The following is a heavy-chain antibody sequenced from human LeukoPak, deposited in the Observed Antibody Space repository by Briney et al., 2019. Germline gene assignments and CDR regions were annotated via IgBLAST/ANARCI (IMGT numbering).Heavy chain of an antibody. D-gene: IGHD2-15*01. CDR2: IYYSGST. CDR3: ARHESPGYCSGGSCPIGAYYFDY. CDR1: GYSISSGYY. V-gene: IGHV4-59*08. J-gene: IGHJ4*02. Sequence: SETLSLTCTVSGYSISSGYYWGWIRQPPGKGLEWIGYIYYSGSTNYNPSLKSRVTISVDTSKNQFSLKLSSVTAADTAVYYCARHESPGYCSGGSCPIGAYYFDYWGQGTLVTVSS.